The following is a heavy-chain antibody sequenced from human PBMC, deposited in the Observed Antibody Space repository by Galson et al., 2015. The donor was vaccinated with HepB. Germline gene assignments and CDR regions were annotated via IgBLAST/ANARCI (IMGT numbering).Heavy chain of an antibody. CDR3: AEISVA. J-gene: IGHJ4*02. CDR2: INQDGSEK. CDR1: GFTFSRCW. V-gene: IGHV3-7*03. D-gene: IGHD5/OR15-5a*01. Sequence: SLRLSCAASGFTFSRCWMTWVRQAPGKGLEWVANINQDGSEKYHVDSVKGRFTISRDNAENSLYLQMNTLRAEDTAVYYCAEISVAWGQGTLVTVAS.